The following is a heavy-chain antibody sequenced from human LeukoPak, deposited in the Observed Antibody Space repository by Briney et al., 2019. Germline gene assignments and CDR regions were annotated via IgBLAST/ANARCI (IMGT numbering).Heavy chain of an antibody. J-gene: IGHJ3*02. CDR3: TRVKYCSVGSCYAAFDI. CDR2: IYSGGST. V-gene: IGHV3-53*01. D-gene: IGHD2-15*01. CDR1: GFTVSSNY. Sequence: GSLRLSCAASGFTVSSNYMSWVRQAPGKGLEWVSVIYSGGSTYYADSVKGRFTISRDNSKNTLYLQMNSLRAEDTAVYYCTRVKYCSVGSCYAAFDIWGQGTMVTVSS.